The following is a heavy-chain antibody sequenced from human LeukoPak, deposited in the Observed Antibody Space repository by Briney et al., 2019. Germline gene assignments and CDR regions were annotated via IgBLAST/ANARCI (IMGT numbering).Heavy chain of an antibody. V-gene: IGHV4-59*12. D-gene: IGHD2-21*02. CDR1: GGSISSYY. CDR3: AREVTLKQDFDY. Sequence: SETLSLTCTVSGGSISSYYWSWIRQPPGKGLEWIGYIYYSGSTNYNPSLKSRVTISVDTSKNQFSLKLTSMTAADTAVYYCAREVTLKQDFDYWGQGAMVTVSS. CDR2: IYYSGST. J-gene: IGHJ4*02.